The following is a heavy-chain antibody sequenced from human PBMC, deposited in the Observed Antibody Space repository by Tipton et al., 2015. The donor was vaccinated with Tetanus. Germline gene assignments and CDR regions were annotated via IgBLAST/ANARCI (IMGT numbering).Heavy chain of an antibody. D-gene: IGHD3-16*02. J-gene: IGHJ4*02. CDR1: GGSISSYY. CDR3: ARDSYDNVWGSYRLLVS. V-gene: IGHV4-59*01. CDR2: IYYSGST. Sequence: TLSLTCTVSGGSISSYYWCWIRQPPGKGLEWIGYIYYSGSTNYNPSLKSRVTISVDTSKNQFSLKLSSVTAADTAVYYCARDSYDNVWGSYRLLVSWSQGILVTVSS.